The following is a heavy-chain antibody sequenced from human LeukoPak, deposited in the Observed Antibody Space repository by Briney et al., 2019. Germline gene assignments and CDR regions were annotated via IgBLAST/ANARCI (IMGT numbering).Heavy chain of an antibody. V-gene: IGHV3-23*01. J-gene: IGHJ4*02. D-gene: IGHD3-16*02. CDR1: GFTFSSYA. CDR2: ISGSGGST. CDR3: ARAGSYRFDY. Sequence: PGGSLRLSCAASGFTFSSYAMSWVRQAPGKGLEWVSAISGSGGSTYYADSVKGRFTSSRDNAKNTLYLQMNSLTVEDTAVYYCARAGSYRFDYWGQGTLVTVSS.